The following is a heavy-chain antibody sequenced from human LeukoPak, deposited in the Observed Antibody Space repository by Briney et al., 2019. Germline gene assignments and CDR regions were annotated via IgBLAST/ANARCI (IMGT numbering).Heavy chain of an antibody. CDR1: GFIFTNYL. V-gene: IGHV3-7*01. D-gene: IGHD3-3*01. CDR3: ATDRGWRTSGYYLYYFEY. Sequence: LPGGSLRLSCAASGFIFTNYLMSWVRQAPGKGLEWVASIKHDGSEKYYVDSVRGRFTISRDNTMNSLYLQMSSLRAEDTAVYYCATDRGWRTSGYYLYYFEYWGQGTLVTYSS. J-gene: IGHJ4*02. CDR2: IKHDGSEK.